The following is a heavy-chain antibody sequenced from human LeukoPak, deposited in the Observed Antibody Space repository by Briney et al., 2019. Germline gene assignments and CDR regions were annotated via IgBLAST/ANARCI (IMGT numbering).Heavy chain of an antibody. CDR1: GGSISSSSYY. CDR3: AREGRYCSSTSCYAGRVDYYYYYMDV. V-gene: IGHV4-39*07. CDR2: IYYSGST. Sequence: SETLSLTCTVSGGSISSSSYYWGWIRQPPGKGLEWIGSIYYSGSTYYNPSLKSRVTISVDTSKNQFSLKLSSVTAADTAVYYCAREGRYCSSTSCYAGRVDYYYYYMDVWGKGTTVTISS. J-gene: IGHJ6*03. D-gene: IGHD2-2*01.